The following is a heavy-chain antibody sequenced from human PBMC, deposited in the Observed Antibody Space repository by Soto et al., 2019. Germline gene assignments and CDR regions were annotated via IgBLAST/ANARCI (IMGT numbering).Heavy chain of an antibody. D-gene: IGHD2-8*01. CDR1: GDSITTNGYY. CDR3: ARSHYTYGLLIDY. Sequence: ETLSLTCSVSGDSITTNGYYWGWIRQPPGKGLQWIGNVYSTGSTFSHPSLTSRVFISVDASKNKFSLRLTSVTAADTAVYYCARSHYTYGLLIDYWGPGIMVTVSS. CDR2: VYSTGST. J-gene: IGHJ4*02. V-gene: IGHV4-39*01.